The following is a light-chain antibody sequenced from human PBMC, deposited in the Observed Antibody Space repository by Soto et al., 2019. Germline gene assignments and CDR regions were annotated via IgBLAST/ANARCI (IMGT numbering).Light chain of an antibody. CDR3: GTWDSSLSVVV. Sequence: QSVLXXPXXXXGAPGQRVTISCTGSSSNIGAGYDVSWYKQLPGTAPKLLIYDNSQRPSWIPDRFSGSKSGTSATLGITGLQTGDDADYYCGTWDSSLSVVVFGTGTKVTVL. CDR2: DNS. V-gene: IGLV1-51*01. J-gene: IGLJ1*01. CDR1: SSNIGAGYD.